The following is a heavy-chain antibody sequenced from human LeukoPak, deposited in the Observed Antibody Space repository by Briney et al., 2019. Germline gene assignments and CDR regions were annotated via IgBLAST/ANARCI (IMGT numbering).Heavy chain of an antibody. CDR2: IIPILGVA. V-gene: IGHV1-69*04. D-gene: IGHD2-15*01. CDR1: GGTFSSYA. Sequence: GSSVKVSCKASGGTFSSYAISWVRQAPEQGLEWMGRIIPILGVANYAQKFQGRVTITADKSTSTAYMELSSLRSEDTAVYYCARMKVVAATHFDYWGQGTLVTVSS. J-gene: IGHJ4*02. CDR3: ARMKVVAATHFDY.